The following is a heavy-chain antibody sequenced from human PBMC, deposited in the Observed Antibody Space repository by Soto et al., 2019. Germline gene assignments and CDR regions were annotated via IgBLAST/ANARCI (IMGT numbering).Heavy chain of an antibody. CDR3: ARHKVTMVRGVAYYFDY. D-gene: IGHD3-10*01. CDR1: GGSISSSSYY. CDR2: IYYSGST. Sequence: SETLSLTCTVSGGSISSSSYYWGWIRQPPGKGLEWIGSIYYSGSTYYNPSLKSRVTISVGTSKNQFSLKLSSVTAADTAVYYCARHKVTMVRGVAYYFDYWGQGTLVTVSS. J-gene: IGHJ4*02. V-gene: IGHV4-39*01.